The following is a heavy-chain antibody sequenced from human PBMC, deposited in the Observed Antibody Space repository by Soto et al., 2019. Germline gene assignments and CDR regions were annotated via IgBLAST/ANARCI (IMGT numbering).Heavy chain of an antibody. J-gene: IGHJ5*02. Sequence: GGSLRLSCAASGFTFSSSAMTWVRQAPGKGLEWVSAITGSGGGTYYADSVKGRFAISRDNSKNTLYLQMNSLRAEDTAVYYCAKVFPSGWFDPWGQGTLVTVSS. CDR1: GFTFSSSA. D-gene: IGHD2-21*01. CDR3: AKVFPSGWFDP. CDR2: ITGSGGGT. V-gene: IGHV3-23*01.